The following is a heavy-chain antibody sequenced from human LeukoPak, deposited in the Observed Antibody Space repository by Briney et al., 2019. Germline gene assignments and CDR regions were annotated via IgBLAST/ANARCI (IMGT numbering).Heavy chain of an antibody. V-gene: IGHV3-48*03. D-gene: IGHD1-26*01. Sequence: GGSLRLSCAASGFTFSSYEMNWVRQAPGKGLEWVSYISSSGSTIYYADSVKGRFTIPRDNAKNSLYLQMNSLRAEDTAVYYCARTHSGNYHYFDYWGQGTLVTVSS. CDR2: ISSSGSTI. CDR3: ARTHSGNYHYFDY. J-gene: IGHJ4*02. CDR1: GFTFSSYE.